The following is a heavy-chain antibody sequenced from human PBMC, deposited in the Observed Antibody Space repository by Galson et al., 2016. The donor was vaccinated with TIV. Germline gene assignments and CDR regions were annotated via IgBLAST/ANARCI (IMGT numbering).Heavy chain of an antibody. V-gene: IGHV1-3*01. J-gene: IGHJ3*02. CDR2: INVGNGNT. D-gene: IGHD3-16*01. CDR1: GYTFTSHT. CDR3: ARDRLGAKRAFDI. Sequence: TVKVPCKASGYTFTSHTMHWVRQAPGQRLEWMGWINVGNGNTKYVQKFKGRVTITSDTSARIAYMELSTLTSEDTAMYYCARDRLGAKRAFDIWGQGTLVTVSS.